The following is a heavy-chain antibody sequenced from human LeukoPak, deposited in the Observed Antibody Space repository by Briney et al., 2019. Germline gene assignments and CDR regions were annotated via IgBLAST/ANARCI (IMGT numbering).Heavy chain of an antibody. J-gene: IGHJ4*02. V-gene: IGHV1-2*02. CDR1: GYTFTGYY. Sequence: ASVKVSCKAPGYTFTGYYMHWVRQAPGQGLEWMGWINPNSGGTNYAQKFQGRVTMTRDTSISTAYMELSRLRSDDTAVYYCARGGRYYDILTGYYFDYWGQGTLVTVSS. CDR2: INPNSGGT. CDR3: ARGGRYYDILTGYYFDY. D-gene: IGHD3-9*01.